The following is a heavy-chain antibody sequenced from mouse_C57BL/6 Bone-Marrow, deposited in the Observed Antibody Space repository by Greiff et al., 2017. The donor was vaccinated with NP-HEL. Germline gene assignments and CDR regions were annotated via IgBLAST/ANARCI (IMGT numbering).Heavy chain of an antibody. D-gene: IGHD2-4*01. CDR1: GFTFSNYW. CDR3: TRGGDYEGNFDY. J-gene: IGHJ2*01. V-gene: IGHV6-3*01. CDR2: IRLKSDNYAT. Sequence: EVKLVESGGGLVQPGGSMKLSCVASGFTFSNYWMNWVRQSPEKGLEWVAQIRLKSDNYATHYAESVKGRFTISRDDSKSSVYLQMNNVRAEDTGIYYCTRGGDYEGNFDYWGQGTTLTVSS.